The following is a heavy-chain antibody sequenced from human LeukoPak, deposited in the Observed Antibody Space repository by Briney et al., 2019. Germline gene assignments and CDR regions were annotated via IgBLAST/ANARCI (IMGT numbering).Heavy chain of an antibody. D-gene: IGHD6-19*01. Sequence: SGGSLRLSCAASGFTFSSYAMSWVRQAPGKGLEWVSAISGSGGSTYYADSVKGRFTISRDNSKNTLYLQMNSLRAEDTALYYCAKDYSSGWYYFDYWGQGTLVTVSS. CDR2: ISGSGGST. V-gene: IGHV3-23*01. CDR1: GFTFSSYA. CDR3: AKDYSSGWYYFDY. J-gene: IGHJ4*02.